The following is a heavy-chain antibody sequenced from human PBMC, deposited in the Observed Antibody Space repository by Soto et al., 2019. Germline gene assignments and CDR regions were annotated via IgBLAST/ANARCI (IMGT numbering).Heavy chain of an antibody. CDR2: IYYSGST. CDR1: GGSISSYY. Sequence: SETLSLTCTVSGGSISSYYWSWIRQPPGKGLEWIGYIYYSGSTNYNPSLKSRVTISVDTSKNQFSLKLSSVTAADTAVYYCARTKTARNKYYYYSGMDVWGQGTTVTVSS. D-gene: IGHD6-6*01. CDR3: ARTKTARNKYYYYSGMDV. J-gene: IGHJ6*02. V-gene: IGHV4-59*01.